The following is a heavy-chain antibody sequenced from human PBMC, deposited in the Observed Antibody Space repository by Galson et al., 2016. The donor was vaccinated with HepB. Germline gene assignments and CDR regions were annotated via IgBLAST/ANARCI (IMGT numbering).Heavy chain of an antibody. CDR3: ARSYLLGRGFGW. J-gene: IGHJ4*02. V-gene: IGHV6-1*01. Sequence: CAISGDSVSSNSAGWNWIRQSPSRGLEWLGRTFYRSNWQNDYAESVRSRITIDPDTSKNQFSLQLNSVTPEDTAVYYCARSYLLGRGFGWWGQGTLVTVSS. CDR1: GDSVSSNSAG. CDR2: TFYRSNWQN. D-gene: IGHD7-27*01.